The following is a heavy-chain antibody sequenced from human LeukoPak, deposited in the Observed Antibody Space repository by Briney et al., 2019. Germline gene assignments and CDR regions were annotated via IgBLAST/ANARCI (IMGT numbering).Heavy chain of an antibody. CDR2: INAGNGNT. Sequence: ASVKVSCKASGYTFTSYAMHWVRQAPGQRLEWMGWINAGNGNTKYSQKFQGRVTITRDTSASTAYMELSSLRSEDTAVYYCARGVAAPYYFDNWGQGTLVTVSS. V-gene: IGHV1-3*01. CDR1: GYTFTSYA. CDR3: ARGVAAPYYFDN. J-gene: IGHJ4*02. D-gene: IGHD6-25*01.